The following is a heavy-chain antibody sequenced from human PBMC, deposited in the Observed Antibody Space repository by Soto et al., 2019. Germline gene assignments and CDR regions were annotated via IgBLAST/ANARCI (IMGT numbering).Heavy chain of an antibody. D-gene: IGHD3-22*01. CDR3: AFPDDSSGFDY. CDR2: ISGSGGST. V-gene: IGHV3-23*01. Sequence: LRLSCAASGFTFSSYAMNWVRQSPEKGLEWVSSISGSGGSTYYTDSVKGRFTISRDNSKNTLYLQMNSLRAGDTAVYYCAFPDDSSGFDYWGQGTLVTVSS. J-gene: IGHJ4*02. CDR1: GFTFSSYA.